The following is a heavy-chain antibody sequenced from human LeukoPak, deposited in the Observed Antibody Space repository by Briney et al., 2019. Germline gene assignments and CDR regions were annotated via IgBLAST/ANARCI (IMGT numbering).Heavy chain of an antibody. Sequence: ASVKVSCKASGYRFIDYFIHWVRQAPGHGLEWMGWINPNNGGTKYAQKFQGRVTMSRDTSISTAYIELTSLTYDDTATYFCARDEAIYNGAWKQTNWFDPWGQGTQVTVSS. CDR1: GYRFIDYF. J-gene: IGHJ5*02. CDR2: INPNNGGT. D-gene: IGHD2-8*01. CDR3: ARDEAIYNGAWKQTNWFDP. V-gene: IGHV1-2*02.